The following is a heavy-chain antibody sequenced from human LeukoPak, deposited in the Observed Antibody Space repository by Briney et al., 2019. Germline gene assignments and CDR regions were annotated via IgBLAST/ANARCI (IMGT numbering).Heavy chain of an antibody. CDR2: IWYDGSNK. Sequence: GRSLRLSCAASGFTFNTYGMHWVRQAPGKGLEWVAVIWYDGSNKYYADSVRGRFTISRDNSKNTLYLQMNSLRAEDTAVYFCVRDSGEIPNTYYYDSSGYLHYWGPGTLVTVSS. CDR1: GFTFNTYG. D-gene: IGHD3-22*01. CDR3: VRDSGEIPNTYYYDSSGYLHY. J-gene: IGHJ4*02. V-gene: IGHV3-33*01.